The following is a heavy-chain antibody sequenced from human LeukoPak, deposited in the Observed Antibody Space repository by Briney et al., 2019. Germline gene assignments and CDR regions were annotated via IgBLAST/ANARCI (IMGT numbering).Heavy chain of an antibody. V-gene: IGHV4-59*12. CDR2: IYHSGST. CDR3: AGTTYYDSSGYYRTNWFDP. J-gene: IGHJ5*02. Sequence: PSETLSLTCTVSGGSISTYYWSWIRQPPGKGLEWIGEIYHSGSTNYNPSLKSRVTISVDKSKNQFSLKLSSVTAADTAVYYCAGTTYYDSSGYYRTNWFDPWGQGTLVTVSS. CDR1: GGSISTYY. D-gene: IGHD3-22*01.